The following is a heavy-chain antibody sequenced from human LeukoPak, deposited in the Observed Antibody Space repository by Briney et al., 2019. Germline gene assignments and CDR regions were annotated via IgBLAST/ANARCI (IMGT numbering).Heavy chain of an antibody. CDR1: GGSISGSSYY. CDR3: ASTYGDPRDYIDY. CDR2: IYYSGST. V-gene: IGHV4-39*07. Sequence: SETLSLTCTVSGGSISGSSYYWGWIRQPPGKGLEWIGSIYYSGSTNYNPSLKSRVTISVDTSKNQFSLKLSSVTAADTAVYYCASTYGDPRDYIDYWGQGTLVTVSS. D-gene: IGHD4-17*01. J-gene: IGHJ4*02.